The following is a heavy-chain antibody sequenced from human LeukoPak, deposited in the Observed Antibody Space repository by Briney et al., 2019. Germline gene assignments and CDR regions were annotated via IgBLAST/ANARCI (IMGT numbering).Heavy chain of an antibody. V-gene: IGHV4-34*01. Sequence: SETLSLTCAVYGGSFSGYYWSWIRQPPGKGLEWIGEINHSGSTNYNPSLKSRVTISVDTSKNQFSLKLSSVTAADTAVYYCARVWGTEWYFDLWGRGTLVTVSS. CDR3: ARVWGTEWYFDL. CDR1: GGSFSGYY. D-gene: IGHD1-1*01. J-gene: IGHJ2*01. CDR2: INHSGST.